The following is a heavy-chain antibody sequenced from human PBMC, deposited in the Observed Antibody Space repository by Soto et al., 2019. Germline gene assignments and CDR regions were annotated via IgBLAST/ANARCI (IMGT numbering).Heavy chain of an antibody. J-gene: IGHJ4*02. CDR3: ARALTTVASF. D-gene: IGHD2-2*01. CDR1: GLTLSNYW. CDR2: INQDGSGK. Sequence: GGSLRLFCAASGLTLSNYWMNWVRQAPGKGLEWVANINQDGSGKYYVDSVKGRFTISRDNAKNSLYLQMDSLRAEDTALYYCARALTTVASFWGQGTLVTVSS. V-gene: IGHV3-7*01.